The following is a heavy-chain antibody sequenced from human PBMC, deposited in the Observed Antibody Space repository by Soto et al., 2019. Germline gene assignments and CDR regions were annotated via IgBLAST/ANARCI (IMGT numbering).Heavy chain of an antibody. Sequence: SETLSLTCTVSGGSISSGGYYWSWIRQHPGKGLEWIGYIYYSGSTYYNPSLKSRVTISVDTSKNQFSLKLSSVTAADTAVYYCARDSETYYYLHGSGSYFPWFDPWGQGTLVTVSS. CDR3: ARDSETYYYLHGSGSYFPWFDP. J-gene: IGHJ5*02. D-gene: IGHD3-10*01. V-gene: IGHV4-31*03. CDR2: IYYSGST. CDR1: GGSISSGGYY.